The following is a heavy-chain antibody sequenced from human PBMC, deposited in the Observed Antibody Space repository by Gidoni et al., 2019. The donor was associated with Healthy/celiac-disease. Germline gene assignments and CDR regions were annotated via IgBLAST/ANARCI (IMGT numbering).Heavy chain of an antibody. CDR1: GGSFSGYY. V-gene: IGHV4-34*01. J-gene: IGHJ4*02. Sequence: GGSFSGYYWSWIRQPPGKGLEWIGEINHSGSTNYNPSLKSRVTRSVDTSKNQFSLKLSSVTAADTAVYYCARGTGNGYDNWGQGTLVTVSS. CDR2: INHSGST. CDR3: ARGTGNGYDN. D-gene: IGHD5-12*01.